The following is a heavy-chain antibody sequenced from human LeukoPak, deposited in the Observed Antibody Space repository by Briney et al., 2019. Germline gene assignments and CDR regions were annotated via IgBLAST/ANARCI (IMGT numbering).Heavy chain of an antibody. D-gene: IGHD3-9*01. CDR2: IKQDGSEK. CDR1: GFTFSSYW. V-gene: IGHV3-7*01. CDR3: ARAVRHFDYLLGPPDY. J-gene: IGHJ4*02. Sequence: GGSLTLSCAASGFTFSSYWMSWVRQAPGKGLEWAANIKQDGSEKYYVDSVKGRFTISRDNAKNSLYLQMNSLRAEDMAVYYCARAVRHFDYLLGPPDYWGQGTLVTVSS.